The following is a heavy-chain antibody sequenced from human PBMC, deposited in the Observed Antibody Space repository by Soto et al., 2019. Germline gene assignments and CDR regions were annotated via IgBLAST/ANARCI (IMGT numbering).Heavy chain of an antibody. CDR2: IIPAFGTT. CDR1: GGLFSSFA. V-gene: IGHV1-69*13. D-gene: IGHD3-16*01. J-gene: IGHJ4*02. Sequence: ASVKVSCKDSGGLFSSFAISWVRQAPGQGLEWMGGIIPAFGTTNYAQKFQGRVTITADESTDTAYMELSSLTSDDTAMYYCARGGGPYVWFNEFWGQGTQVTVSS. CDR3: ARGGGPYVWFNEF.